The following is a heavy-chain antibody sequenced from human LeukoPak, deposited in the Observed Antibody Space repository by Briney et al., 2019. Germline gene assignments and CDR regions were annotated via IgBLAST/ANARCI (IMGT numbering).Heavy chain of an antibody. D-gene: IGHD6-19*01. Sequence: GGSLRLSCAAPGFTFSSYGMHWVRQAPGKGLEWVAVIWYDGSNKYYADSVKGRFTISRDNSKNTLYLQMNSLRAEDTAVYECTGAYWVRRVAVAVEYYYYYYGMDVWGQGTTVTVSS. CDR3: TGAYWVRRVAVAVEYYYYYYGMDV. V-gene: IGHV3-33*01. CDR1: GFTFSSYG. CDR2: IWYDGSNK. J-gene: IGHJ6*02.